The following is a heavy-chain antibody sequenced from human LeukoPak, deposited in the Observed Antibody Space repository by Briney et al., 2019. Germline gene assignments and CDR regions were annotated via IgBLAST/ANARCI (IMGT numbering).Heavy chain of an antibody. V-gene: IGHV3-23*01. CDR1: GFTFSSYA. J-gene: IGHJ4*02. CDR3: AIMHPYYDGSGYWVQ. D-gene: IGHD3-22*01. CDR2: ISTSGGSS. Sequence: GGSLRLSCAVSGFTFSSYAMSWVRQAPGKGLEWVSGISTSGGSSSYADSVKGRFTISRDNPRNTLYMQMNSLRAEDTALYYCAIMHPYYDGSGYWVQWGQGTLVTVSS.